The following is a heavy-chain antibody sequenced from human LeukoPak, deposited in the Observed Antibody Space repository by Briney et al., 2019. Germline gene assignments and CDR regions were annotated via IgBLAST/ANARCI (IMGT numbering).Heavy chain of an antibody. J-gene: IGHJ4*02. CDR1: GFSFNQAW. Sequence: GGSLRLSCAVSGFSFNQAWMSWVRQAPGKGPEWVGRIKSKTDGGTTDYAAPVKGRFTISRDDSKNTVYVEMNSLKAEDTAAYYCTTDGIAVAGHFWGQGTLVTVSS. D-gene: IGHD6-19*01. V-gene: IGHV3-15*01. CDR2: IKSKTDGGTT. CDR3: TTDGIAVAGHF.